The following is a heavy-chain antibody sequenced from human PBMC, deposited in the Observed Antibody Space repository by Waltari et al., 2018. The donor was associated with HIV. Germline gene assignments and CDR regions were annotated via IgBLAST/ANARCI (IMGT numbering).Heavy chain of an antibody. D-gene: IGHD4-17*01. CDR2: IIPFITTS. Sequence: QVQLDQSGAEVKKPGSSVKVSCKASGVTFSRLAVSWVRQAPGQGLEWMGGIIPFITTSNSAQKFPGKRTITADEPTNTGHMELRRRTSEDTAVYYYTRDLGAYGHSLHGDWGEGTLVIVSS. CDR3: TRDLGAYGHSLHGD. J-gene: IGHJ4*02. CDR1: GVTFSRLA. V-gene: IGHV1-69*01.